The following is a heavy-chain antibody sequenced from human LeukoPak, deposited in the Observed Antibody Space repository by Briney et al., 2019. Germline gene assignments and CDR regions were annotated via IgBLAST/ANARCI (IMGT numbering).Heavy chain of an antibody. D-gene: IGHD1-20*01. J-gene: IGHJ3*02. Sequence: GGSLRLSCAASGFTFSNYAMTWVRQAPGKGLEWVSTISGSGDLSYYADSVKGRFTISRDNSKNTLYLQMGSLRAEDTAVYHCAKDRTYNWNDLFEAFDIWGQGTMVTVSS. CDR2: ISGSGDLS. V-gene: IGHV3-23*01. CDR1: GFTFSNYA. CDR3: AKDRTYNWNDLFEAFDI.